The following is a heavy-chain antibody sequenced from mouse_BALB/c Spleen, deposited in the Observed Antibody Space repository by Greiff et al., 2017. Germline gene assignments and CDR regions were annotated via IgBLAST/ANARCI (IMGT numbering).Heavy chain of an antibody. V-gene: IGHV1S81*02. Sequence: VQLQQPGAELVKPGASVKLSCKASGYTFTSYWMHWVKQRPGQGLEWIGEINPSNGRTNYNEKFKSKATLTVDKSSSTAYMQLSSLTSEDSAVYYCARAGSSPYFDVWGAGTTVTVSS. J-gene: IGHJ1*01. D-gene: IGHD1-1*01. CDR2: INPSNGRT. CDR3: ARAGSSPYFDV. CDR1: GYTFTSYW.